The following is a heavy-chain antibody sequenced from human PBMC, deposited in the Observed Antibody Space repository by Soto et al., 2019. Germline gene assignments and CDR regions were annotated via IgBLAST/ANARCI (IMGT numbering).Heavy chain of an antibody. D-gene: IGHD1-26*01. Sequence: ASVKVSCKASGYTFTVYTMHWVRQAPGQRLEWMGWINAGNGDTKYSQKFQGRVTITTDTSASTAHMELSSLRSEDTAAYYCARGRWMHTTADYYLDYWAQGALVTVSS. CDR1: GYTFTVYT. J-gene: IGHJ4*02. CDR3: ARGRWMHTTADYYLDY. V-gene: IGHV1-3*01. CDR2: INAGNGDT.